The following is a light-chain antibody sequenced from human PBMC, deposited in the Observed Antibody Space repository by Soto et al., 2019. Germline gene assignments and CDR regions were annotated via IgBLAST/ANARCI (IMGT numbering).Light chain of an antibody. CDR1: QSISSTY. CDR2: AAS. J-gene: IGKJ1*01. V-gene: IGKV3-20*01. CDR3: QEYYASAWT. Sequence: EIVLTQSPGTLSLSPGERATLSCRASQSISSTYLAWYRQKPRQAPRLLIYAASSRAPGIPERFSGSGSGTDFTLTSSRLEPEDFAVYYCQEYYASAWTFGQGTKVEI.